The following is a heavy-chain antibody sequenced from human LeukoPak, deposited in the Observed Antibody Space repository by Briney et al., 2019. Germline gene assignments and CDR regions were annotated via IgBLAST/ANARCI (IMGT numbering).Heavy chain of an antibody. CDR3: ARAVTTALDY. J-gene: IGHJ4*02. CDR1: GFIFSTYW. V-gene: IGHV3-7*01. D-gene: IGHD4-17*01. CDR2: IKEDGSEK. Sequence: GGSLRLSCGASGFIFSTYWMSWVRQAPGKGLEWVANIKEDGSEKKYVDSVKDRFTISRDNAKNSLYLQMNSLRAEDTAVYYCARAVTTALDYWGQGTLVTVSS.